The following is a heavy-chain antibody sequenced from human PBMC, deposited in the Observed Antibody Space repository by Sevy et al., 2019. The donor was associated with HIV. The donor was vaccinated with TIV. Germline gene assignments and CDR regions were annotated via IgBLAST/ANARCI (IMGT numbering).Heavy chain of an antibody. CDR3: ARDVAAGDF. CDR1: GFTFTRYW. V-gene: IGHV3-7*01. D-gene: IGHD2-21*01. Sequence: GGSLSLSCAASGFTFTRYWMTWVRHSPGKGLQWVGNIKEEETEKYNRDSVRGRFTISRDNAKKSLHLQMNSLRVDDTGVYYCARDVAAGDFWGQGTLVTVSS. CDR2: IKEEETEK. J-gene: IGHJ4*02.